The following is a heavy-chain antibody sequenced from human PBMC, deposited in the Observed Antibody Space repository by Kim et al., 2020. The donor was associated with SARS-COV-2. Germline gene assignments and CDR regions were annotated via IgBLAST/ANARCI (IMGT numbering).Heavy chain of an antibody. J-gene: IGHJ6*02. Sequence: GGSLRLSCAASGFTFSSYSMNWVRQAPGKGLEWVSSISSSSSYIYYADSVKGRFTISRDNAKNSLYLQMNSLRAEDTAVYYCARELYYYDSSGHAGGMDVWGQGTTVTVSS. D-gene: IGHD3-22*01. CDR2: ISSSSSYI. CDR3: ARELYYYDSSGHAGGMDV. CDR1: GFTFSSYS. V-gene: IGHV3-21*01.